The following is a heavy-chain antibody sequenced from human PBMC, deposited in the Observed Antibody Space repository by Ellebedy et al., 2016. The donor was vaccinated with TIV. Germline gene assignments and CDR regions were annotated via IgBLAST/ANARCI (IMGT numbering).Heavy chain of an antibody. D-gene: IGHD2-21*01. CDR3: ARGIVVGGHFDY. CDR2: IIPIFGTA. Sequence: SVKVSXXASGGTFSSYAISWVRQAPGQGLEWMGGIIPIFGTANYAQKFQGRVTITADKSTSTAYMELSSLRSEDTAVYYCARGIVVGGHFDYWGQGTLVTVSS. CDR1: GGTFSSYA. V-gene: IGHV1-69*06. J-gene: IGHJ4*02.